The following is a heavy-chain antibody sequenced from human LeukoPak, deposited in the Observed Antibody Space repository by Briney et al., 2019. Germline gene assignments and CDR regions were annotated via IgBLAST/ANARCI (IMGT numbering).Heavy chain of an antibody. CDR2: IYYDGSN. CDR1: GFTFSGFA. CDR3: AKGLRFVDY. D-gene: IGHD3-3*01. J-gene: IGHJ4*02. Sequence: GGSLRLSCVASGFTFSGFAMQWVRQAPGKGLEWVAAIYYDGSNYADSVKGRFTISRDNSKNTLYLQVNSLRPEDTAVYYCAKGLRFVDYWGQGTLVTVSS. V-gene: IGHV3-30*06.